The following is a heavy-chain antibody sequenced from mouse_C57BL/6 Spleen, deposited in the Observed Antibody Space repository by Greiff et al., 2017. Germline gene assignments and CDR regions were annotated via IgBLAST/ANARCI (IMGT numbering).Heavy chain of an antibody. CDR3: ASYGGDY. CDR1: GFTFSDYG. V-gene: IGHV5-17*01. Sequence: EVQGVESGGGLVRPGGSLKLSCAASGFTFSDYGMHWVRQAPEKGLEWVAYSSSGSSTIYYADTVKGRFTISTDNAKNTLFLQMTSLRSEDTAMYYCASYGGDYWGQGTSVTVSS. J-gene: IGHJ4*01. D-gene: IGHD1-1*01. CDR2: SSSGSSTI.